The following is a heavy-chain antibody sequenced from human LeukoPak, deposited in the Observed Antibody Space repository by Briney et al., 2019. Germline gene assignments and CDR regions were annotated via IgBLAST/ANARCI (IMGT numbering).Heavy chain of an antibody. D-gene: IGHD4-23*01. CDR1: VYTFTGYY. Sequence: GASVKVSCKASVYTFTGYYMHWVRQAPGQGLEWMGWINPNSGGTNYAQKFKGRVTMTRDTSISTAYMELSRLRSDDTAVYYCARGVPTTVLTPWDYWGQGTLVTVSS. CDR2: INPNSGGT. CDR3: ARGVPTTVLTPWDY. J-gene: IGHJ4*02. V-gene: IGHV1-2*02.